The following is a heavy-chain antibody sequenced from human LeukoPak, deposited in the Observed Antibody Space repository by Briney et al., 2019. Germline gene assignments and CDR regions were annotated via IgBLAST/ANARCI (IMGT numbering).Heavy chain of an antibody. D-gene: IGHD3-9*01. CDR1: GFTFDDYA. V-gene: IGHV3-74*01. J-gene: IGHJ6*02. Sequence: GGSLRLSCAASGFTFDDYAMHWVRQAPGKGLVWVSHINTDGSSRSYADSVKGRFTISRDNAKNTLYLQMNSLRAEDTAVYYCARDLRLYYDILTGLYYYYGMDVWGQGTTVTVSS. CDR2: INTDGSSR. CDR3: ARDLRLYYDILTGLYYYYGMDV.